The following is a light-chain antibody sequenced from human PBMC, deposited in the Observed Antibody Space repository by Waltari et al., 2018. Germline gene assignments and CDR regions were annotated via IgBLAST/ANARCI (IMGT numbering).Light chain of an antibody. Sequence: EIVLTQSPATLSFSPGETVTLSCRARQSVGTYLAWYQQDPGQAPRLLIYDASNRATGIPDRFRGSGSGTDFTLTISSLEPEDFALYYCQQRSSWTPHTFGQGARLEIK. CDR3: QQRSSWTPHT. CDR2: DAS. CDR1: QSVGTY. V-gene: IGKV3-11*01. J-gene: IGKJ2*01.